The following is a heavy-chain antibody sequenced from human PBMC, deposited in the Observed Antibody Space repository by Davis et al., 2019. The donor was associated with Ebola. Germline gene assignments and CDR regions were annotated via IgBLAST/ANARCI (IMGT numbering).Heavy chain of an antibody. CDR2: IFYTGTS. J-gene: IGHJ4*02. Sequence: MPSETLSLTCSVSGGSIRNTNYYCAWVRQPLGKGLEWIGSIFYTGTSYFNSSLKSRVTVSVDTSKNQFSLKLSSVTAADTAVYYCARRDDFWSGYSHFDYWGQGTLVTVSS. D-gene: IGHD3-3*01. V-gene: IGHV4-39*01. CDR1: GGSIRNTNYY. CDR3: ARRDDFWSGYSHFDY.